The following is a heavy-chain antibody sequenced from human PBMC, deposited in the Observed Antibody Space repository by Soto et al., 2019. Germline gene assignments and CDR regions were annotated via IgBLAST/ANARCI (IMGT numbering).Heavy chain of an antibody. CDR1: GYTFTSYD. J-gene: IGHJ3*02. D-gene: IGHD5-18*01. Sequence: ASVKVSCKASGYTFTSYDINWVRQATGQGLEWMGWMNPNSGNTGYAQKFQGRVTMTRNTSISTAYMELSSLRSEDTAVYYCARVASWGIQLWLGAIDIWGQGTRVTVAS. V-gene: IGHV1-8*01. CDR3: ARVASWGIQLWLGAIDI. CDR2: MNPNSGNT.